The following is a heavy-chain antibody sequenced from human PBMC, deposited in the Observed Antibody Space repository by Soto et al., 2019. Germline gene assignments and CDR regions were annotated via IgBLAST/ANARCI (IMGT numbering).Heavy chain of an antibody. Sequence: EVPLLESGGVLVPPAGSLSLSCAASGFTVSTYAMTWDRHPPGKGLEWVSSISGSGGRTYYADSVKGRFTISRDNSKNTLDLQTTSLRAEPTAVYYCAKAGDYHGSESYFPLDYWGQGTRVPVSS. CDR3: AKAGDYHGSESYFPLDY. D-gene: IGHD3-10*01. V-gene: IGHV3-23*01. J-gene: IGHJ4*02. CDR2: ISGSGGRT. CDR1: GFTVSTYA.